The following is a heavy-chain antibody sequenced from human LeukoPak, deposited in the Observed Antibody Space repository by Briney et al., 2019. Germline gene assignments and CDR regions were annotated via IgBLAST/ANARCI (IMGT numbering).Heavy chain of an antibody. J-gene: IGHJ6*02. CDR2: ISAYNGNT. D-gene: IGHD7-27*01. CDR3: ARDGDSWYYYGMDV. V-gene: IGHV1-18*01. CDR1: GYTFTSYG. Sequence: GASVKVSCKASGYTFTSYGISWVRQAPGQGLERMGWISAYNGNTNYAQKLQGRVTMTTDTSTSTAYMELRSLRSDDTAVYYCARDGDSWYYYGMDVWGQGTTVTVSS.